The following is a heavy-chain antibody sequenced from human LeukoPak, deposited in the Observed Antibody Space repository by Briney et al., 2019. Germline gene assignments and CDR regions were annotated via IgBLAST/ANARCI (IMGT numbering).Heavy chain of an antibody. CDR3: ARAASRYYYYGMDV. CDR1: GFTFSSYG. J-gene: IGHJ6*02. D-gene: IGHD6-6*01. Sequence: HPGRSLRLSCAASGFTFSSYGMHWVRQAPGKGLEWVAVISYDGSNKYYADSVKGRFTISRDNSKNTLYLQMNSLRAEDTAVYYCARAASRYYYYGMDVWGQGTTVTVSS. CDR2: ISYDGSNK. V-gene: IGHV3-30*03.